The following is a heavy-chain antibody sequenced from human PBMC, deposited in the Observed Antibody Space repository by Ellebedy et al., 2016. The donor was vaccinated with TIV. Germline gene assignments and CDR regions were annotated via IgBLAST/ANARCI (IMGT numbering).Heavy chain of an antibody. Sequence: SETLSLACTVSGGSISTNNYYWGWIRQPPGKGLEWIGSIYYTGTTYYNPSLKRRVTISVDTSKNQFSLKMSSVTAAYTAVYYCARILRDTPDDNGDVWGQGTTVTVSS. CDR2: IYYTGTT. J-gene: IGHJ6*02. D-gene: IGHD1-14*01. CDR1: GGSISTNNYY. CDR3: ARILRDTPDDNGDV. V-gene: IGHV4-39*01.